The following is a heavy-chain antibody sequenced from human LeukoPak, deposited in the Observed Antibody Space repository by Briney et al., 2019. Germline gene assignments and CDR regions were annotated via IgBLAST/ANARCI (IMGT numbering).Heavy chain of an antibody. J-gene: IGHJ4*02. CDR1: GGSIRSYY. D-gene: IGHD6-19*01. CDR3: ARGVSSGWYPFWDY. Sequence: KPSETLSLTCTVSGGSIRSYYWSWIRQPPGKGLEWIGYIYYSGSTNYNPSLKSRVTISVDTSKNQFSLKLSSVTAADTAVYYCARGVSSGWYPFWDYWGQGTLVTVSS. V-gene: IGHV4-59*01. CDR2: IYYSGST.